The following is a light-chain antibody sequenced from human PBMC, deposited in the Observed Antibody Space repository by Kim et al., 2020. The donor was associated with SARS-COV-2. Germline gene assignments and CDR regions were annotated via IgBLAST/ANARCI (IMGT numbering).Light chain of an antibody. CDR2: DAS. V-gene: IGKV1-5*01. CDR3: QQYNSYSYT. CDR1: QSISSW. Sequence: SASVGGRVTITCRASQSISSWLAWYQQRPGKAPNLLIYDASSLESGVPARFSGSGYGTEFTLTISSLQPDDFATYYCQQYNSYSYTFGQGNKLEI. J-gene: IGKJ2*01.